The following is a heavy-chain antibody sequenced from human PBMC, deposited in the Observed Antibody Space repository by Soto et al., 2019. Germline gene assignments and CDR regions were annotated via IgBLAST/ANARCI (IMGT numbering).Heavy chain of an antibody. V-gene: IGHV3-23*01. CDR1: GFTFSSYA. J-gene: IGHJ4*02. Sequence: PGGSLRLSCAASGFTFSSYAMSWVRQTPGKGLEWVSAISGSGGSTYYADSVKGRFTISSDNSKNTLYLQMNSLRAEDTAVYYCAKDLGDGYSPPRLDYWGQGTLVTVSS. CDR3: AKDLGDGYSPPRLDY. D-gene: IGHD2-15*01. CDR2: ISGSGGST.